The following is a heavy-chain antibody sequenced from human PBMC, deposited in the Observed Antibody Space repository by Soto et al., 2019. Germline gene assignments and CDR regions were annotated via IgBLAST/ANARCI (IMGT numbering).Heavy chain of an antibody. V-gene: IGHV1-18*01. Sequence: QVQLVQSGAEVKKPGASVKVSCKASGYTFTSYGISWVRQAPGQGLEWMGWISAYNGNTNYAQQLQGRVTMTTDTSTSTAYMEPRRLSSDDTAVYYCARGQGGKVRGVKINWFDPWGQGTLVTVSS. J-gene: IGHJ5*02. CDR3: ARGQGGKVRGVKINWFDP. CDR1: GYTFTSYG. CDR2: ISAYNGNT. D-gene: IGHD3-10*01.